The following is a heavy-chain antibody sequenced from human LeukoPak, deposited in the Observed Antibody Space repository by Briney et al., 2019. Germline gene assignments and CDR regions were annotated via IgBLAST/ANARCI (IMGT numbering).Heavy chain of an antibody. D-gene: IGHD3-22*01. J-gene: IGHJ6*02. CDR2: IYYSGST. CDR1: GGSISSGDYY. V-gene: IGHV4-30-4*01. CDR3: ARVRLYYDSSGYEDV. Sequence: PSQTLSLTCTVSGGSISSGDYYWSWIRQPPGKGLEWIGYIYYSGSTYYNPSLKSRVTISGDTSKNQFSLKLSSVTAADTAVYYCARVRLYYDSSGYEDVWGQGTTVTVSS.